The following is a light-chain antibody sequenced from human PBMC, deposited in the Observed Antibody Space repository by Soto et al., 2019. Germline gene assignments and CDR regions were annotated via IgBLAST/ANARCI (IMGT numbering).Light chain of an antibody. CDR2: GAS. CDR1: QSVSSN. Sequence: EIVMTQSPATLSVSPGERTTVSCRASQSVSSNLAWYQQKPGQAPRLLIYGASNRAIGIPARFSGSGSGTEFTPTISSLQSEDFAVYYCQQYNNWPPYTFGQGTKPEIK. J-gene: IGKJ2*01. V-gene: IGKV3-15*01. CDR3: QQYNNWPPYT.